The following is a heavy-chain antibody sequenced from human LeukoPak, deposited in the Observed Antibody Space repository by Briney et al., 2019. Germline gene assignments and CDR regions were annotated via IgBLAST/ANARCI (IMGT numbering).Heavy chain of an antibody. CDR3: AKCALATRLPSNWFDP. J-gene: IGHJ5*02. CDR2: ISGSGGST. CDR1: GFTFSSYA. D-gene: IGHD5-24*01. Sequence: GGSLRLSCAASGFTFSSYAMSWVRQAPGKGLEWVSAISGSGGSTYYADSVKGRFTISRDNSKNTLYLQMNSLRAEDTAVYYCAKCALATRLPSNWFDPRGQGTLVTVSS. V-gene: IGHV3-23*01.